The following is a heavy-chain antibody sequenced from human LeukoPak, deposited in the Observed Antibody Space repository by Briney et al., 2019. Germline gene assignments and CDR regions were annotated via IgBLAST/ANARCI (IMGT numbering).Heavy chain of an antibody. Sequence: GGSLRLSCAASGFTFNSYGMNWVRQAPGEGLEWVAFIRYDGSNKYYADSVKGRFIISRDNSKNTLYLQMNSLRVEDTAVYYCAKGEADLDYWGQGTLVTVSS. CDR2: IRYDGSNK. CDR1: GFTFNSYG. V-gene: IGHV3-30*02. J-gene: IGHJ4*02. CDR3: AKGEADLDY. D-gene: IGHD1-26*01.